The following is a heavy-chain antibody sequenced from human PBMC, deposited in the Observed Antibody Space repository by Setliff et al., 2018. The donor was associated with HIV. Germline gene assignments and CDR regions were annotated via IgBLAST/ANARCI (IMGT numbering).Heavy chain of an antibody. J-gene: IGHJ4*02. Sequence: SETLSLTCSVSDDSLSSSNYYWGWVRQPPGKGLEWIAMIYYSGTTYYSPSLKSRVTISVDTSMKQLFLRLNCVTAADTAVYYCARRRGYGYTFDNWGQGLLVTVSS. CDR1: DDSLSSSNYY. V-gene: IGHV4-39*01. CDR3: ARRRGYGYTFDN. CDR2: IYYSGTT. D-gene: IGHD5-12*01.